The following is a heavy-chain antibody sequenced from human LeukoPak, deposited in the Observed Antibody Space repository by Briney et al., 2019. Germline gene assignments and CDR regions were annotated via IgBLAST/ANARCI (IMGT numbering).Heavy chain of an antibody. J-gene: IGHJ4*02. V-gene: IGHV3-21*01. D-gene: IGHD1-26*01. CDR1: GFTFSSYS. Sequence: GGSLRLSCAASGFTFSSYSMNWVRQAPGKGLEWVSSISSSSSYIYYADSVKGRFTISRDNSKNTLYLQMNSLRAEDTAVYYCARDRVGATDYFDYWGQGTMVTVSS. CDR3: ARDRVGATDYFDY. CDR2: ISSSSSYI.